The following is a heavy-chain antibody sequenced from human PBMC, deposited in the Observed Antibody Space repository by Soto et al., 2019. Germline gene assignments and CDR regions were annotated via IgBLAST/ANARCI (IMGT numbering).Heavy chain of an antibody. D-gene: IGHD3-10*01. CDR3: ARTGADLGYYGVDV. J-gene: IGHJ6*02. CDR1: GVSISSGGYY. Sequence: PSETLSLTCTVSGVSISSGGYYWSWIRQHPGKGLEWIGYIYHTGTTSKNPSLKGRLTISVDTSRNQFSLKLSSLTAADTAVYYCARTGADLGYYGVDVWGQWTTVTVSS. V-gene: IGHV4-31*03. CDR2: IYHTGTT.